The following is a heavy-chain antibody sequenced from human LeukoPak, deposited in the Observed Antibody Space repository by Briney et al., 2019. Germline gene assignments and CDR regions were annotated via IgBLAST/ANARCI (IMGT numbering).Heavy chain of an antibody. V-gene: IGHV1-2*02. Sequence: ASVKVSCKASGYTFTSYGISWVRQAPGQGLEWMGWINPNSGGTNYAQKFQGRVTMTRDTSISTAYMELSRLRSDDTAVYYCARAKLNWNDEGGSDHWGQGTLVTVSS. D-gene: IGHD1-1*01. CDR3: ARAKLNWNDEGGSDH. J-gene: IGHJ4*02. CDR2: INPNSGGT. CDR1: GYTFTSYG.